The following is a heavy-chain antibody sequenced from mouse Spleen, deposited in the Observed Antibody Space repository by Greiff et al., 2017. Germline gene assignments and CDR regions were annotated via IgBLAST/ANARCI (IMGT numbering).Heavy chain of an antibody. J-gene: IGHJ3*01. CDR2: IDPNSGGT. CDR1: GYTFTSYW. V-gene: IGHV1-72*01. CDR3: ARGPTIYYDYDVFAY. D-gene: IGHD2-4*01. Sequence: VQLQQSGAELVKPGASVKLSCKASGYTFTSYWMHWVKQRPGRGLEWIGRIDPNSGGTKYNEKFKSKATLTVDKPSSTAYMQLSSLTSEDSAVYYCARGPTIYYDYDVFAYWGQGTLVTVSA.